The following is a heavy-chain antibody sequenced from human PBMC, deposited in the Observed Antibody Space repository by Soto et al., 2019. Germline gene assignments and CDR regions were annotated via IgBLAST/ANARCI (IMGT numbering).Heavy chain of an antibody. CDR1: GGSISSYY. CDR2: IYYSGST. CDR3: ARDKDYGDSGFDY. V-gene: IGHV4-59*08. D-gene: IGHD4-17*01. Sequence: SETLSLTCTVSGGSISSYYWSWIRQPPGKGLEWIGYIYYSGSTNYNPSLKSRVTISVDTSKNQFSLKLSSVTAADTAVYYCARDKDYGDSGFDYWGQGTLVTVSS. J-gene: IGHJ4*02.